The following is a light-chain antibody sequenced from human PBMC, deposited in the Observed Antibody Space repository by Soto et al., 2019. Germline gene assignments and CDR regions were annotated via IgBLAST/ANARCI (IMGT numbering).Light chain of an antibody. J-gene: IGLJ2*01. CDR2: SNN. Sequence: QSVLTQPPSASGTPGQRVTISCSGSSSNIGSNTVNWYQQLPGTAPKLLIYSNNQRPSGVPDRFSGSKSGTSASLAISGLQSEDEADYYCEAWDDSLNGPVFGGGTQLTVL. CDR3: EAWDDSLNGPV. CDR1: SSNIGSNT. V-gene: IGLV1-44*01.